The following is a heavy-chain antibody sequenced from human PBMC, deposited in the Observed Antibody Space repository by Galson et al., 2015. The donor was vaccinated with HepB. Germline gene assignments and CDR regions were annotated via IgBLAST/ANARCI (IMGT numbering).Heavy chain of an antibody. CDR3: ARVRGGYSSSTIPFDY. CDR2: INPNSGGT. Sequence: SVKVSCKASGYTFTGYYMHWVRQASGQGLEWMGWINPNSGGTNYAQKFQGRVTMTRDTSISTAYMELSRLRSDDTAVYYCARVRGGYSSSTIPFDYWGQGTLVTVSS. V-gene: IGHV1-2*02. J-gene: IGHJ4*02. D-gene: IGHD6-13*01. CDR1: GYTFTGYY.